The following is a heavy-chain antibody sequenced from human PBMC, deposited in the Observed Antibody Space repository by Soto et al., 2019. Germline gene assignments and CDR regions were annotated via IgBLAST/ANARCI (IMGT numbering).Heavy chain of an antibody. CDR1: GYRFTSYG. CDR2: ISAYNGNT. V-gene: IGHV1-18*01. D-gene: IGHD3-22*01. Sequence: VASVKVSCTASGYRFTSYGISWVRQAPGQGLEWMGWISAYNGNTNYAQKLQGRVTMTTDTSTSTAYMELRSLRSDDTAVYYCAKDSYYHDTSGYYIFDYWGQGTLVTVSS. J-gene: IGHJ4*02. CDR3: AKDSYYHDTSGYYIFDY.